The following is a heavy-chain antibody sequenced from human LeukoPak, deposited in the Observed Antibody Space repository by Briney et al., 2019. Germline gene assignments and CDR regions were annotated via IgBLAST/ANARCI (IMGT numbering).Heavy chain of an antibody. V-gene: IGHV4-59*01. CDR2: IYYSGST. D-gene: IGHD3-22*01. CDR3: ARDLSDYYDSSRGDYYYGMDV. CDR1: GGSISSYY. J-gene: IGHJ6*02. Sequence: SSETLSLTCTVSGGSISSYYWSWIRQPPGKGLEWIGYIYYSGSTNYNPSLKSRVTISVDTSKNQLSLKLSSVTAADTAVYYCARDLSDYYDSSRGDYYYGMDVWGQGTTVTVSS.